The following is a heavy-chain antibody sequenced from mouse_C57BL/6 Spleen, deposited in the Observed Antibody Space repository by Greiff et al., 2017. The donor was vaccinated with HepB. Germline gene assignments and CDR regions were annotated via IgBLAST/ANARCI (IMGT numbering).Heavy chain of an antibody. V-gene: IGHV1-81*01. J-gene: IGHJ2*01. Sequence: QVQLQQSGAELARPGASVKLSCKASGYTFTSYGISWVKQSTGQGLEWIGEIYPRSGNTYYNEKFKGKATLTADKSSSTAYMELRSLTSEDSAVYSCERSRFITKGVADYWGQGTTLTVSS. CDR1: GYTFTSYG. CDR3: ERSRFITKGVADY. D-gene: IGHD1-1*01. CDR2: IYPRSGNT.